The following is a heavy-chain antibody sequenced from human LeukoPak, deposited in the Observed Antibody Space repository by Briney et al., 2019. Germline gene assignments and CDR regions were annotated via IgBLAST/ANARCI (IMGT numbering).Heavy chain of an antibody. Sequence: GGSLGLSCAASGFTFSSYSMNWVRQAPGKGLEWVSYISSSSSTIYYADSVKGRFTISRDNAKNSLYLQMNSLRAEDTVVYYCARDRVIAARDYYYYYMDVWGKGTTVTVSS. CDR3: ARDRVIAARDYYYYYMDV. J-gene: IGHJ6*03. CDR2: ISSSSSTI. D-gene: IGHD6-6*01. V-gene: IGHV3-48*04. CDR1: GFTFSSYS.